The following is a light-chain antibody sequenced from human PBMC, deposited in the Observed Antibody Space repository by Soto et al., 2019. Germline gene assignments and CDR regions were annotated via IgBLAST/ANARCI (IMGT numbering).Light chain of an antibody. V-gene: IGKV1-39*01. Sequence: DIQMTQSPSSLSASVGDRVTITCRASQSISSYLNWYQQKPGRAPKLLIYAASSLQSGVPSRFSGSGSGTDFTLTISSLQSEDFAVYYCQQYNNWPPSTFGQGTKLEIK. CDR3: QQYNNWPPST. CDR2: AAS. J-gene: IGKJ2*02. CDR1: QSISSY.